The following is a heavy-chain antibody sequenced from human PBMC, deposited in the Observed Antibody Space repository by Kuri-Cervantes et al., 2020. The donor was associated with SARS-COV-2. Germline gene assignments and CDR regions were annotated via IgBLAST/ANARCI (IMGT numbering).Heavy chain of an antibody. V-gene: IGHV3-53*01. CDR1: GFTVSSNY. Sequence: GGSLRLSCAASGFTVSSNYMSWVRQAPGKGLEWVSLIYSGGSTYYADSVKGRFTIFKDNSKNTLYLQMNSLRAEDSAVYYCARATSFTSIYYYFDSWGQGNLVTVSS. J-gene: IGHJ4*02. CDR2: IYSGGST. CDR3: ARATSFTSIYYYFDS. D-gene: IGHD2-2*01.